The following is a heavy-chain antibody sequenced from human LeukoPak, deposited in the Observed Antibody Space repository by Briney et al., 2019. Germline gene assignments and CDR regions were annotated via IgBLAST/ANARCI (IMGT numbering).Heavy chain of an antibody. V-gene: IGHV3-48*01. J-gene: IGHJ6*02. CDR3: ARDVTMVRRYYYNGMEV. Sequence: GGSLRLSCAASGFNFRLYSMNWVRQAPGKGLEWISYITSSSKTTYYAPSVKGRFTISRDNAKNSLYLQMNSLRAEDTAVYYCARDVTMVRRYYYNGMEVWGQGTTVTV. D-gene: IGHD3-10*01. CDR2: ITSSSKTT. CDR1: GFNFRLYS.